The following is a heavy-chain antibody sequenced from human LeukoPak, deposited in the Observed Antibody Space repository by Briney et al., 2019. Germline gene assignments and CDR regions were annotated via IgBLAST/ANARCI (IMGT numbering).Heavy chain of an antibody. V-gene: IGHV3-15*01. CDR1: GFTFSTYA. CDR2: IKSKIHGGTT. J-gene: IGHJ4*02. CDR3: TTVGSRYNWTHGY. D-gene: IGHD1-20*01. Sequence: AGGSLRLSCAASGFTFSTYAMSWVRQAPGKGLEWIARIKSKIHGGTTDYAAPVKGEFTISRDDSKNTLYLQMNSLKTEDTAVYYCTTVGSRYNWTHGYWGQGTLVTVSS.